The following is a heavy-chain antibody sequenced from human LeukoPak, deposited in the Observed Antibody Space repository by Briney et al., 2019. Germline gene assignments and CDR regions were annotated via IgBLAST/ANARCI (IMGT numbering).Heavy chain of an antibody. CDR3: ARERNSYFDY. CDR1: GFTFSDYY. CDR2: ISSSGSAI. V-gene: IGHV3-11*01. Sequence: GGSLRLSCAASGFTFSDYYMSWIPQAPGKGLEWVSYISSSGSAIYYADSVKGRFTISRDNAKNSLYLQVNSLRAEDTAVYYCARERNSYFDYWGQGTLVTVSS. J-gene: IGHJ4*02. D-gene: IGHD1-14*01.